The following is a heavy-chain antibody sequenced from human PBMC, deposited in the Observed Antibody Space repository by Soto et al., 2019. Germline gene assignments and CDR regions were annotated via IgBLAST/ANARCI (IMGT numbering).Heavy chain of an antibody. Sequence: QVPLVQSGAEVKKPGASVKVSCKASGYTFTSYGISWVRQAPGQGLEWMGWISAYNGNTNYAQKLQGRVTMTTDTSQSTANMELRSLSYDDPAVYYCGRDRGEQGSYSPSYYYYGRDVWAQGPTVTVS. CDR2: ISAYNGNT. CDR1: GYTFTSYG. D-gene: IGHD1-26*01. CDR3: GRDRGEQGSYSPSYYYYGRDV. J-gene: IGHJ6*02. V-gene: IGHV1-18*01.